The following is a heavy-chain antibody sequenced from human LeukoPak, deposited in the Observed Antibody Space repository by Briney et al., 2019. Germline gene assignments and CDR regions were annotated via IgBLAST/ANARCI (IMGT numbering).Heavy chain of an antibody. CDR3: AAFYDSSGYLDY. V-gene: IGHV4-59*01. J-gene: IGHJ4*02. CDR2: IYYSGST. Sequence: SETLSLTCTVSGGSISSYYWSWIRQPPGKGLEWIGYIYYSGSTNYNPSLKSRVTTSVDTSKNQFSLKLSSVTAADTAVYYCAAFYDSSGYLDYWGQGTLVTVSS. CDR1: GGSISSYY. D-gene: IGHD3-22*01.